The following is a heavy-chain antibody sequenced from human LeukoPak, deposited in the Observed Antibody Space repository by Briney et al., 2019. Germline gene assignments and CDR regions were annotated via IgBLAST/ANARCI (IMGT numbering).Heavy chain of an antibody. CDR3: ARALSGYEYYYYGMDV. J-gene: IGHJ6*02. Sequence: GALGRPSCKPSGYPVTPYYMHRVPEAAGHRLEWRGWINTNSGGTNYAQKFQGRVTMTRDTSISTAYMELSRLRSDDTAVYYCARALSGYEYYYYGMDVWGQGTTVTVSS. CDR2: INTNSGGT. V-gene: IGHV1-2*02. D-gene: IGHD5-12*01. CDR1: GYPVTPYY.